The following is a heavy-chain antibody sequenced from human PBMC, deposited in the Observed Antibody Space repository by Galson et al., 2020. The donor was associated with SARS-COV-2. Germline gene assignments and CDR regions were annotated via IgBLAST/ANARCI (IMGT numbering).Heavy chain of an antibody. CDR3: AKDGGVPTIAAAGLDYWGQGTPVTVSSGMDV. J-gene: IGHJ6*02. Sequence: GESLKISCAASGFTFSSYAMSWVRQAPGKGLEWVSSISGRGGSTYFADSVKGRFTISRDNSKNTLYLQMNSLRAEDTAVYYCAKDGGVPTIAAAGLDYWGQGTPVTVSSGMDVWGQGTTVTVSS. CDR2: ISGRGGST. D-gene: IGHD6-13*01. CDR1: GFTFSSYA. V-gene: IGHV3-23*01.